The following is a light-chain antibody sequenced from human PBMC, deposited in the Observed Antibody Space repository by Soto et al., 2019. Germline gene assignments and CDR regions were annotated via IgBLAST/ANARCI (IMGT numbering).Light chain of an antibody. J-gene: IGLJ2*01. CDR3: ALWDDSLNMV. V-gene: IGLV1-47*02. Sequence: QSVLTQPPSASGTPGQRVTISCSGSSSNHGNNYVYWYQHVPGTAPKLLIYSNNQRPSGVPDRFSASKSGSSASLAISGLRSEDEADYYCALWDDSLNMVFGGGTKLTVL. CDR1: SSNHGNNY. CDR2: SNN.